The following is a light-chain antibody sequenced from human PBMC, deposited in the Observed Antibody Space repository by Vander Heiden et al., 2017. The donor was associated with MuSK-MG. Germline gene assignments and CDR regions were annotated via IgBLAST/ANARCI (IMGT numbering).Light chain of an antibody. V-gene: IGKV1-NL1*01. CDR2: AAS. CDR1: QDIRTS. Sequence: DIQMTQSPSSLSASVGARVTITCLASQDIRTSLAWYQQNPGIDPNLLLYAASTLHSGVPSRFSGSGSVTDYTLTISSLQSEDFATYYFQQEDSIPSTFGQGTKMEIK. CDR3: QQEDSIPST. J-gene: IGKJ2*01.